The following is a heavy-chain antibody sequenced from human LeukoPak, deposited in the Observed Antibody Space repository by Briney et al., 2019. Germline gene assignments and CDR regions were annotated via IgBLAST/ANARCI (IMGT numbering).Heavy chain of an antibody. Sequence: SETLSLTCTVSGGSISSSSYYWGWIRQPPGKGLEWMGSIYYSGSTYYNPSLKSRVTISVDTSKNQFSLKLSSVTAADTAVYYCARQWGKDAFDIWGQGTMVTVSS. CDR3: ARQWGKDAFDI. V-gene: IGHV4-39*01. J-gene: IGHJ3*02. CDR2: IYYSGST. D-gene: IGHD3-16*01. CDR1: GGSISSSSYY.